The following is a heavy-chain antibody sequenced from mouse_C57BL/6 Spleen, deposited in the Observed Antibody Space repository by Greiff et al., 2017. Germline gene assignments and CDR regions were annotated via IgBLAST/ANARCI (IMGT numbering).Heavy chain of an antibody. CDR1: GFTFSSYA. D-gene: IGHD1-1*01. Sequence: EVQGVESGGGLVKPGGSLKLSCAASGFTFSSYAMSWVRQTPEKRLEWVATISDGGSYTYYPDNVKGRFTISRDNAKNNLYLQMSHLKSEDTAMYYCARGDGSSWAWFAYWGQGTLVTVSA. CDR3: ARGDGSSWAWFAY. J-gene: IGHJ3*01. V-gene: IGHV5-4*01. CDR2: ISDGGSYT.